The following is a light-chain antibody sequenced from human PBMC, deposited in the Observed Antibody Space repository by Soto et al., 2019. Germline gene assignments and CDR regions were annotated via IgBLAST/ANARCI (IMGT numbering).Light chain of an antibody. CDR1: QSVSSW. J-gene: IGKJ1*01. CDR2: KAS. Sequence: EKRDIMACVASQSVSSWLAWYQQIPGKAPKLLIYKASSLESGVPSRFSGSGSGTKLTLTTISAHPDDCSPYYCHQYTLYSWTFGQGSNVAIK. CDR3: HQYTLYSWT. V-gene: IGKV1-5*03.